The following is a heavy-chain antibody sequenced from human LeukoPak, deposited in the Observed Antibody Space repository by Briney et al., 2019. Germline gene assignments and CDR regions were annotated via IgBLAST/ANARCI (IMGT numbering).Heavy chain of an antibody. CDR2: ITTDGITT. V-gene: IGHV3-74*01. CDR3: ASGYRFGFQY. J-gene: IGHJ4*02. Sequence: PGGSLRLSCAASGFTFSSYWMHWVRQAPAKGLVWVSYITTDGITTNYADSVKGRFTTSRDNAKNTLYLQMNSLRAEDTAVYYCASGYRFGFQYWGQGTLVTASS. CDR1: GFTFSSYW. D-gene: IGHD5-12*01.